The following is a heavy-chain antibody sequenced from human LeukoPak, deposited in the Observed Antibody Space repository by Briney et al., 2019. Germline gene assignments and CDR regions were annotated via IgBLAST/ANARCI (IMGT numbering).Heavy chain of an antibody. D-gene: IGHD4-11*01. CDR3: ATYSMTTPLEDWFDP. J-gene: IGHJ5*02. V-gene: IGHV1-24*01. CDR2: FDPEDGET. CDR1: GYTLTELS. Sequence: ASVKVSCKVSGYTLTELSMHWVRQAPGKGLEWMGGFDPEDGETIYAQKFQGRVTMTEDTSTDTAYMELSSLRSEDTAVYYCATYSMTTPLEDWFDPWGQGTLVTVSP.